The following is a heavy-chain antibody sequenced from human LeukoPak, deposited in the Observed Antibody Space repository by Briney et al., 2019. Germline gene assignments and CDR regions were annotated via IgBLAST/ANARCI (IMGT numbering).Heavy chain of an antibody. J-gene: IGHJ3*02. V-gene: IGHV3-21*01. CDR1: GFTFSSYS. Sequence: GGSLRLSCAASGFTFSSYSMNWVRQAPGKGLEWVSSISSRSTYIYHADSVKGRFTISRDNAKNSLYLQMNSLRDEDTAVYYCARDTLLYADSPDAFDMWGQGTMVTVSS. CDR2: ISSRSTYI. CDR3: ARDTLLYADSPDAFDM. D-gene: IGHD4-17*01.